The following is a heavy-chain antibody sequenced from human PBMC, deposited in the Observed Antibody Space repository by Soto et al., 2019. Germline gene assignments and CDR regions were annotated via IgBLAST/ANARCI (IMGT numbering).Heavy chain of an antibody. CDR1: GDSVSDSSAA. V-gene: IGHV6-1*01. D-gene: IGHD1-7*01. Sequence: PSQTLSLTCAISGDSVSDSSAAWNWIRLSPSRGLEWLARTYYRSRWYNDYAVSVRSRITVNPDTSKNQFSLQLTSVTPEDTAVYYCAGTTSHQWYYMDVWGKGTTVTVSS. CDR3: AGTTSHQWYYMDV. J-gene: IGHJ6*03. CDR2: TYYRSRWYN.